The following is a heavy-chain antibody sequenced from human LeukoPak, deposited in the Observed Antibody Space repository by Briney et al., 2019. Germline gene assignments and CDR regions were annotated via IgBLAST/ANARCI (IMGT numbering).Heavy chain of an antibody. CDR2: ISSGSTYI. V-gene: IGHV3-21*06. CDR3: ARGSVTEFDP. Sequence: GGSLRLSCAASGFTFSSYSMNWVRQAPGKGLEWVSSISSGSTYIYYADSVKGRFTISRDNAKNSLYLQMNSLRAEDTAVYYCARGSVTEFDPWGQGTLVTVSS. D-gene: IGHD2-21*02. CDR1: GFTFSSYS. J-gene: IGHJ5*02.